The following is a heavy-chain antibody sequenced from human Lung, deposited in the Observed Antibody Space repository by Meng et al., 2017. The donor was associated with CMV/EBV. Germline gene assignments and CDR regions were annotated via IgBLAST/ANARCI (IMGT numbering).Heavy chain of an antibody. V-gene: IGHV3-30*02. Sequence: VESGGGVAQTGGSLRLSCAASGFPFSSSAMHWVRQPPGKGLEWVSFIAHDGSAKTYTDSVKGRFTISRDDSENTVYLEMNSLRVEDTAVYYCAKDLYYSFDYWGQGTLVTVSS. CDR3: AKDLYYSFDY. CDR1: GFPFSSSA. CDR2: IAHDGSAK. J-gene: IGHJ4*02. D-gene: IGHD2-8*01.